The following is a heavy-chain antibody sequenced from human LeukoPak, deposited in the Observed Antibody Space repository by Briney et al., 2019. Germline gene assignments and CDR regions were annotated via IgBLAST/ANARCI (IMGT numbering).Heavy chain of an antibody. J-gene: IGHJ4*02. CDR2: ISAYNGNI. V-gene: IGHV1-18*04. D-gene: IGHD6-13*01. CDR1: GYTFTSYG. Sequence: ASVKVSCKASGYTFTSYGINWGRQAPGQGLEWMGWISAYNGNINYAQKFQGRVTMTTDTSTSTAYMELRSLRSDATAVYYCARDLGAAGTFSFFDYWGQGPLVTVSS. CDR3: ARDLGAAGTFSFFDY.